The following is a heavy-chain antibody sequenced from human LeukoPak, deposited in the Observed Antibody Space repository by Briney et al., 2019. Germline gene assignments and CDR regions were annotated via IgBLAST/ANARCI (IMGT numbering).Heavy chain of an antibody. J-gene: IGHJ3*01. CDR2: ISPYNGNT. CDR3: ARDLSGYYDSSGSDGFDF. V-gene: IGHV1-18*01. D-gene: IGHD3-22*01. Sequence: ASVKVSCKASGYTFTNYGVSWVRQAPGQGLEWMGWISPYNGNTIYAQKLQGRVTMTTDTSTSTAYMELRSLRSDDTDVYYCARDLSGYYDSSGSDGFDFWGQGTMVTVSS. CDR1: GYTFTNYG.